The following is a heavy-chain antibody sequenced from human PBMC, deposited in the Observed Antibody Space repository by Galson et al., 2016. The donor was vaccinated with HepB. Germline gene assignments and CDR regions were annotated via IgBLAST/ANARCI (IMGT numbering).Heavy chain of an antibody. CDR2: VKSKTDGGTI. Sequence: SLRLSCAVSGFTFRNVWMSWVRQAPGKGLECVGRVKSKTDGGTIDYAAPVKGRFTISTDDSKNTLYLQMNSLKSEDTAIYYCTTDSDPRSSYYYYYYTMDVWGKGTTVTVSS. D-gene: IGHD6-19*01. CDR1: GFTFRNVW. V-gene: IGHV3-15*01. J-gene: IGHJ6*04. CDR3: TTDSDPRSSYYYYYYTMDV.